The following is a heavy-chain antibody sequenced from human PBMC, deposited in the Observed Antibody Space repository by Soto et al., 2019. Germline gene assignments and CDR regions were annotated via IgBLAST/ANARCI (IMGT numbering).Heavy chain of an antibody. CDR3: ARRRTTVTTSAAFDI. D-gene: IGHD4-17*01. CDR1: GGAFSGYY. V-gene: IGHV4-34*01. J-gene: IGHJ3*02. Sequence: SETLSLTCSIFGGAFSGYYWSWLRQPSGKGLEWIGEINHSGSTNYNPSLKSRVTISVDTSKNQFSLKLSSVTAADTAVYYCARRRTTVTTSAAFDIWGQGTMVTVS. CDR2: INHSGST.